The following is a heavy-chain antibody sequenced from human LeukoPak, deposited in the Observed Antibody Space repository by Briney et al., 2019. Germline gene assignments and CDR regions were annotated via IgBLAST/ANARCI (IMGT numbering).Heavy chain of an antibody. CDR3: ARMPYYDFWSGPEYYFDY. Sequence: ASVRVSCKASGYTFTSYGISWVRQAPGQGLEWMGWISAYNGNTNYAQKLQGRVTMTTDTSTSTAYMELRSLRSDDTAVYYCARMPYYDFWSGPEYYFDYWGQGTLVTVSS. CDR1: GYTFTSYG. V-gene: IGHV1-18*01. J-gene: IGHJ4*02. D-gene: IGHD3-3*01. CDR2: ISAYNGNT.